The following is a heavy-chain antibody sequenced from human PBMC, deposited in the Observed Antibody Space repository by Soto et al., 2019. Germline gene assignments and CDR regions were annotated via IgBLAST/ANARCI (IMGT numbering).Heavy chain of an antibody. Sequence: PSETLSLTCTVSGGSISSSSYYWGWIRQPPGKGLEWIGSIYYSGSTYYNPSLKSRVTISVDTSKNQFSLKLSSVTAADTAVYYCASGPGYSGYDLYFDYWGQGTLVTVSS. CDR3: ASGPGYSGYDLYFDY. J-gene: IGHJ4*02. D-gene: IGHD5-12*01. V-gene: IGHV4-39*07. CDR2: IYYSGST. CDR1: GGSISSSSYY.